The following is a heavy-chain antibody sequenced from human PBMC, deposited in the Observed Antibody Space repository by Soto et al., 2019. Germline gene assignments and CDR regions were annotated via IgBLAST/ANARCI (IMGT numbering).Heavy chain of an antibody. J-gene: IGHJ6*02. CDR3: ARADSGYDWGNYYYYGMDV. CDR1: GFTFSDHY. Sequence: EVQLVESGGGLVQPGGSLRLSCAASGFTFSDHYMDWVRQAPGKGLEWVGRTRNKANSYTTEYAASVKGRFTISRDDSKNSLYLQMNSLRAEDTAVYYCARADSGYDWGNYYYYGMDVWGQGTTVTVSS. CDR2: TRNKANSYTT. V-gene: IGHV3-72*01. D-gene: IGHD5-12*01.